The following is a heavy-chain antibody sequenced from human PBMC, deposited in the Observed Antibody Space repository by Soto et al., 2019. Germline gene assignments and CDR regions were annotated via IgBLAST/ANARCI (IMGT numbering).Heavy chain of an antibody. D-gene: IGHD6-19*01. CDR2: IHRSGST. Sequence: SETLSLTCAVSGYSISSGYYWGWIRQPPGKGLEWIGSIHRSGSTNYNPSLKSRVTISVDKSKNQFSLNLGSVTAADTAVYYCVRGPTSGWNAWGQGTLVTVSS. J-gene: IGHJ5*02. CDR1: GYSISSGYY. V-gene: IGHV4-38-2*01. CDR3: VRGPTSGWNA.